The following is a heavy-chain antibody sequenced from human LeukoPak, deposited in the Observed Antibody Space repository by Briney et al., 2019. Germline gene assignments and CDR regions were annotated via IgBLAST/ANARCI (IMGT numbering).Heavy chain of an antibody. V-gene: IGHV3-23*01. CDR3: ARDHDILTIYAFDI. Sequence: GGSLRLSRAASGFTFSSYGMSWVRQAPGKGLEWVSAISGSGGSTYYADSVKGRFTISRDNAKNSLYLQMNSLRADDTAVYYCARDHDILTIYAFDIWGQGTMVTVSS. CDR1: GFTFSSYG. J-gene: IGHJ3*02. D-gene: IGHD3-9*01. CDR2: ISGSGGST.